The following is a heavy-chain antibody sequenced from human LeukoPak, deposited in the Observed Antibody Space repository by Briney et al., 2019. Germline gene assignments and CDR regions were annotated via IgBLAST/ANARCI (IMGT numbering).Heavy chain of an antibody. J-gene: IGHJ3*02. CDR2: IYTSGST. D-gene: IGHD2-15*01. CDR3: AREVGIVVVVAAKRAAFDI. V-gene: IGHV4-4*07. CDR1: GGSISSYY. Sequence: SETLSLTCTVSGGSISSYYWSWIRQPAGKGLEWIGRIYTSGSTNYNPSLKSRVTMSVDTSKNQFSLKLSSVTAADRAVYYCAREVGIVVVVAAKRAAFDIWGQGTMVTVSS.